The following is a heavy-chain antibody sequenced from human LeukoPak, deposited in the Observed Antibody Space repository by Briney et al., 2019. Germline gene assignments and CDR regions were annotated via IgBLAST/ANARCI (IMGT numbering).Heavy chain of an antibody. CDR1: GFTFDDYA. V-gene: IGHV3-9*01. J-gene: IGHJ3*02. D-gene: IGHD3-3*01. CDR3: AKDTGRITIFGVVTTSAFDI. Sequence: GGSLRLSCAASGFTFDDYAMHWVRQAPGKGLEWVSGISRNSGSIGYADSVKGRFTISRDNAKNSLYLQMNSLRAEDTALYYCAKDTGRITIFGVVTTSAFDIWGQGTMVTVSS. CDR2: ISRNSGSI.